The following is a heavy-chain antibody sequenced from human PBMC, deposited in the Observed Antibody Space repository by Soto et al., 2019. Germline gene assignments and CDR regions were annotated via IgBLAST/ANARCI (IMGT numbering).Heavy chain of an antibody. CDR2: ISWNSGSI. D-gene: IGHD4-17*01. CDR3: AKGPGDYAYYYYYMDV. J-gene: IGHJ6*03. Sequence: GGSLRLSCAASGFTFDDYAMHWVRQAPGKGLEWVSGISWNSGSIGYADSVKGRFTISRDNAKNSLYLQMNSLRAEDTALYYCAKGPGDYAYYYYYMDVWGKGTTVTVSS. CDR1: GFTFDDYA. V-gene: IGHV3-9*01.